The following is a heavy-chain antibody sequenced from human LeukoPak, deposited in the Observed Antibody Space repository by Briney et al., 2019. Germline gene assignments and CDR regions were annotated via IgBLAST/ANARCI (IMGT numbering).Heavy chain of an antibody. V-gene: IGHV3-23*01. Sequence: GGSLRLSCAASRFTFSNYAMSWVRQAPGKGLEWVSTISGSGGSTYYADSVKGRFTISRDNSKNSLFLQMNSLRAEDTALYYCAKANYQMLAPNHPYGMDVWGQGTTVTVSS. D-gene: IGHD2-2*01. J-gene: IGHJ6*02. CDR2: ISGSGGST. CDR1: RFTFSNYA. CDR3: AKANYQMLAPNHPYGMDV.